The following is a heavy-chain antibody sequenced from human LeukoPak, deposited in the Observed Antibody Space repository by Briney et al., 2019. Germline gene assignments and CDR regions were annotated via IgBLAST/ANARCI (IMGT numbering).Heavy chain of an antibody. Sequence: SETLSLTCTVPGGSISSSNYYWGWIRQPPGKGLEWIGTIYYSGSTYYNPSLKSRITISVDTSKNQFSLKMRSLTAADTALYYCARHDSSGPYNAFDIWGQGTMVTVSS. D-gene: IGHD3-22*01. CDR3: ARHDSSGPYNAFDI. J-gene: IGHJ3*02. CDR1: GGSISSSNYY. CDR2: IYYSGST. V-gene: IGHV4-39*01.